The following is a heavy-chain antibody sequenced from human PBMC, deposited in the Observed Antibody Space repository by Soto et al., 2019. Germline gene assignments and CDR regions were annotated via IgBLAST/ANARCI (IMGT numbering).Heavy chain of an antibody. CDR3: ARMGVGFGELFTYYYGMDV. Sequence: ASVKISCKASGYNFTSYDINWVRQATGQGLEGMGWMDPNSGNAGYAHKFQGRVTMTRNTSISTAYMELSSLRSEDTAVYYCARMGVGFGELFTYYYGMDVWGQGTTVTVSS. CDR1: GYNFTSYD. V-gene: IGHV1-8*01. D-gene: IGHD3-10*01. CDR2: MDPNSGNA. J-gene: IGHJ6*02.